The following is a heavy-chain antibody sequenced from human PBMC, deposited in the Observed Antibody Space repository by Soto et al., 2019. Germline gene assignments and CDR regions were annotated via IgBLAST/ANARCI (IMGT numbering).Heavy chain of an antibody. V-gene: IGHV4-34*01. D-gene: IGHD1-7*01. CDR2: INHSGST. CDR1: GGSFSGYY. Sequence: SETLSLTCAVYGGSFSGYYWSRIRQPPGKGLEWIGEINHSGSTNYNPSLKSRVTISVDTSKNQFSLKLSSVTAADTAVYYCARGATGTTYYYYYMDVWGKGTTVTVSS. J-gene: IGHJ6*03. CDR3: ARGATGTTYYYYYMDV.